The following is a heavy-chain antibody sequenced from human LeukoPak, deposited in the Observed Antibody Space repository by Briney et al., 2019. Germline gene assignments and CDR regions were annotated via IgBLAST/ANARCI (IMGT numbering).Heavy chain of an antibody. CDR2: ISGSNGRI. D-gene: IGHD3-9*01. Sequence: GGSLRLSCAASGFTLSSFGMSWVRQAPGKGLEWVSAISGSNGRIYYADAVKGRFTVSRDISKNTVSLQMNRLRADDTAMYHCAKDRFYDILTGYPDYWGQGTLVTVSS. CDR3: AKDRFYDILTGYPDY. V-gene: IGHV3-23*01. CDR1: GFTLSSFG. J-gene: IGHJ4*02.